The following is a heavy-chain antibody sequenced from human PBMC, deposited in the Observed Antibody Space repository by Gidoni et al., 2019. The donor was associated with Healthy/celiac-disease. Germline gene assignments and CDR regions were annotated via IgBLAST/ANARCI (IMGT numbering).Heavy chain of an antibody. V-gene: IGHV4-30-2*01. D-gene: IGHD3-9*01. CDR3: ARDLRYNWFDP. CDR2: IYHSGST. Sequence: QLQLQESGSGLVKPSQTLSLTCAVSGGSISSGGYSWSWIRQPPGKGLVWIGYIYHSGSTYYNPSLKSRVTISVDRSKNQFSLKLRSVPAADTAVYYCARDLRYNWFDPWGQGTLVTVSS. J-gene: IGHJ5*02. CDR1: GGSISSGGYS.